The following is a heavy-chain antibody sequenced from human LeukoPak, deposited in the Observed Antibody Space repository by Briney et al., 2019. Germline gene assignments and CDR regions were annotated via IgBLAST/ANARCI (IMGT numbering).Heavy chain of an antibody. CDR1: GYTFTAYH. CDR3: ARDSSSSWTSFDY. D-gene: IGHD6-13*01. V-gene: IGHV1-2*06. J-gene: IGHJ4*02. CDR2: INPNSGGT. Sequence: ASVKVSCKASGYTFTAYHMHWVRQAPGQGLEWMGRINPNSGGTNFAQKFQGRVTMTRDTSISTAYMELSRLSSDDTAVYYCARDSSSSWTSFDYWGQGPRSPSPQ.